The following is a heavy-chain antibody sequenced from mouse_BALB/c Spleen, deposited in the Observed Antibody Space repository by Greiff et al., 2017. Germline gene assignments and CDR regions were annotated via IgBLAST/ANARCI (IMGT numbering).Heavy chain of an antibody. CDR3: ARRPHYYGPDY. Sequence: QVQLQQSGAELVRPGTSVKVSCKASGYAFTNYLIEWVKQRPGQGLEWIGVINPGSGGTNYNEKFKGKATLTADKSSSTAYMQLSSLTSDDSAVYFCARRPHYYGPDYWGQGTTLTVSS. D-gene: IGHD1-1*01. V-gene: IGHV1-54*01. CDR1: GYAFTNYL. CDR2: INPGSGGT. J-gene: IGHJ2*01.